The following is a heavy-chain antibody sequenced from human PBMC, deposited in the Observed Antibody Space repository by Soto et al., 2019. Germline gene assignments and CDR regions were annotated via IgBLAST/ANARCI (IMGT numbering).Heavy chain of an antibody. CDR2: ISGSGGST. J-gene: IGHJ4*02. CDR3: AKDGSGGSCYPPDY. CDR1: GFTFSSYA. D-gene: IGHD2-15*01. V-gene: IGHV3-23*01. Sequence: PGGSLRLSCAASGFTFSSYAMSWVRQAPGKGLEWVSAISGSGGSTYYADSVKGRFTISRDNSKNTLYLQMNSLRAEDTAVYYCAKDGSGGSCYPPDYRGQGTLVTVSS.